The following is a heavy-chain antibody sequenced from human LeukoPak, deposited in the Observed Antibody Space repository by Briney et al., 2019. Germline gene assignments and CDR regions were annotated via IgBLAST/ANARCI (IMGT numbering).Heavy chain of an antibody. Sequence: SETLSLTCAVYGGSFSGYYWSWIRQPPGKGLEWIGEINHSGSTNYNPSLKSRVTISVDTSKNQFSLKLSSVTAADTAVYYCAKSGYSSSRYYYYGMDVWGQGTTVTVSS. V-gene: IGHV4-34*01. CDR2: INHSGST. D-gene: IGHD6-6*01. CDR1: GGSFSGYY. J-gene: IGHJ6*02. CDR3: AKSGYSSSRYYYYGMDV.